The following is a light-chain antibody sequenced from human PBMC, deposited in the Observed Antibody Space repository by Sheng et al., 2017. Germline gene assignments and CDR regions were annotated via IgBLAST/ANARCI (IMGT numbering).Light chain of an antibody. J-gene: IGKJ1*01. V-gene: IGKV3-15*01. CDR1: QSISTN. Sequence: EIVMTQSPATLSVSPGERATLSCRASQSISTNLAWYQQKPGQAPRLLIYGASTRATGFPARFSGSGSGTEFTLTISSLQSEDFAVYYCQQYNNWPSTFGQGTKVEIK. CDR2: GAS. CDR3: QQYNNWPST.